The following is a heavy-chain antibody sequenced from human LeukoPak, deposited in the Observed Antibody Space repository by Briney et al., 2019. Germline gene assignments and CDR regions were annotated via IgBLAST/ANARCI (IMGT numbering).Heavy chain of an antibody. CDR2: ISGSGGST. Sequence: PGGSLRLSCAASGFTVSSNYMSWVRQAPGKGLEWVSAISGSGGSTYYADSVKGRFTISRDNSKNTLYLQMNSLRAEDTTVYYCARDGLGYCSGGSCHWFDPWGQGTLVTVSS. CDR1: GFTVSSNY. D-gene: IGHD2-15*01. J-gene: IGHJ5*02. CDR3: ARDGLGYCSGGSCHWFDP. V-gene: IGHV3-23*01.